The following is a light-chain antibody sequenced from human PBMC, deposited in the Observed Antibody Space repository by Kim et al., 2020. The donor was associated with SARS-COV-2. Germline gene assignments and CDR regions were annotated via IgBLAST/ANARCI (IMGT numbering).Light chain of an antibody. CDR2: QIS. Sequence: DTVMTQTPLFSPVTLGQPASISCRSSQSLVHSDGNTYMNWLQQRPGQPPRLLIYQISNRYSGVPDRCSGSGAGTDFTLKISRVEAEDVGVYYCMQATQFPPTFGQGTKLEI. J-gene: IGKJ2*01. V-gene: IGKV2-24*01. CDR1: QSLVHSDGNTY. CDR3: MQATQFPPT.